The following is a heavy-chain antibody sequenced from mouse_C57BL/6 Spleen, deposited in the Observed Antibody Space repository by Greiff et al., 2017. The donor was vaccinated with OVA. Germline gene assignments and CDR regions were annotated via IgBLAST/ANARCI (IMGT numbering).Heavy chain of an antibody. CDR2: INYDGSST. D-gene: IGHD1-1*01. V-gene: IGHV5-16*01. CDR1: GFTFSDYY. CDR3: ARETDYYGSRGYFDY. Sequence: DVKLVESEGGLVQPGSSMKLSCTASGFTFSDYYMAWVRQVPEKGLEWVANINYDGSSTYYLDSLKSRFIISRDNAKNILYLQMSSLKSEDTATYYCARETDYYGSRGYFDYWGQGTTLTVSS. J-gene: IGHJ2*01.